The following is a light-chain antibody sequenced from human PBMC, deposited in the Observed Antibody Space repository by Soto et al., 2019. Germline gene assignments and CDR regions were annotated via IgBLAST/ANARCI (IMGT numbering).Light chain of an antibody. CDR3: QQRSNWPIT. Sequence: EFVLTQSPATLSLSPGERATLSCRSSQSVSSYLAWYQQKPGQAPRLVIYDVSNRATGIPARFSGSGSGTDFTLTISSLEPEDSAVYYCQQRSNWPITFGQGTRLEIK. CDR1: QSVSSY. CDR2: DVS. V-gene: IGKV3-11*01. J-gene: IGKJ5*01.